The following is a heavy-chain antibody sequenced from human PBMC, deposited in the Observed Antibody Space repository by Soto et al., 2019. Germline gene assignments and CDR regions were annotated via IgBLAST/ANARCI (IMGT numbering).Heavy chain of an antibody. CDR3: ARGQAAGEGYYYYYMDV. CDR1: GGSFSGYY. CDR2: INHSGST. D-gene: IGHD6-13*01. V-gene: IGHV4-34*01. J-gene: IGHJ6*03. Sequence: SETLSLTCAVYGGSFSGYYWSWIRQPPGKGLEWIGEINHSGSTNYNPSLKSRVTISVDTSKNQFSLKLSSVTAADTAVYYCARGQAAGEGYYYYYMDVWGKGTTVTVSS.